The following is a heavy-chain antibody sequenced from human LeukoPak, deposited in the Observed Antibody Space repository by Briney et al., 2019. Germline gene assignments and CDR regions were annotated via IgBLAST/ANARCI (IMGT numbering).Heavy chain of an antibody. CDR3: ARGIYDYVWGRIDY. Sequence: GASVKVSCKASGGTFSSYAISWVRQAPGQGLEWMGRIIPILGIANYAQKFQGRVTITADKSTSTAYMELSSLRSEDTAVYYCARGIYDYVWGRIDYWGQGTLVTVPS. CDR1: GGTFSSYA. CDR2: IIPILGIA. V-gene: IGHV1-69*04. J-gene: IGHJ4*02. D-gene: IGHD3-16*01.